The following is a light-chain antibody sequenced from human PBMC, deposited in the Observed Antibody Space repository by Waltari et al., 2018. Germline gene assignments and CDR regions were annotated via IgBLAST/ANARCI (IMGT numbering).Light chain of an antibody. CDR3: SLYMGSGIWV. CDR2: KGN. V-gene: IGLV8-61*01. CDR1: SGSLSTTSY. Sequence: GTVTLTCTLSSGSLSTTSYATWYQQTPGQAPRTLVYKGNSRSSGVPDRFSGSILGNKAALTITGAQADDECDYYCSLYMGSGIWVFGGGTKLTVL. J-gene: IGLJ3*02.